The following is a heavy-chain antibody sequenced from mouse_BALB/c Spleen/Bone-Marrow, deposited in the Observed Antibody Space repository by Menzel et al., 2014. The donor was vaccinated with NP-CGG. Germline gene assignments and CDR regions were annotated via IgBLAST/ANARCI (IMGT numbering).Heavy chain of an antibody. CDR2: ISGGGSYT. Sequence: CGGGLVKSGGSLKLSCAASGFSFNSYGMSWVRQTPEKRLEWVATISGGGSYTFYPDSVKGRFTISGDNAKNNLYLQLSSLRSEDTALYYCARHAYYDQTEVSFVYWGQGTLVTVSA. D-gene: IGHD2-4*01. CDR1: GFSFNSYG. V-gene: IGHV5-9-2*01. J-gene: IGHJ3*01. CDR3: ARHAYYDQTEVSFVY.